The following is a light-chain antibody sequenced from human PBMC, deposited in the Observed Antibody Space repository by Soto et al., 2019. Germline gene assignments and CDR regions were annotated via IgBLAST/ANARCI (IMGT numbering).Light chain of an antibody. CDR3: QQYDNWLRT. CDR1: QSISTN. CDR2: GAS. Sequence: EIVMTQSPATLSVSPGERVTLSCWAGQSISTNLAWYQQKPGQAPRLLIYGASTRATGISARFSGSGSGTEFTLTINSLQSEDSAVYYCQQYDNWLRTFGQGTKVDIK. J-gene: IGKJ1*01. V-gene: IGKV3-15*01.